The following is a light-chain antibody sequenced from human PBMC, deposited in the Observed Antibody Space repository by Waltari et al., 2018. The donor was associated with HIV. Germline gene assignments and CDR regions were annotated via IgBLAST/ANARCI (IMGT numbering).Light chain of an antibody. Sequence: QSVLTQPPSASGTPGQRVTISCSGSSSNIGSNYVYWYQQLQGTAPKLLIYMNYPRPSGVPDRFSGPKSGASASLAISGLRSEDEADYYCAAWDASLSAWVFGGGTRLTVL. CDR1: SSNIGSNY. J-gene: IGLJ3*02. CDR2: MNY. CDR3: AAWDASLSAWV. V-gene: IGLV1-47*01.